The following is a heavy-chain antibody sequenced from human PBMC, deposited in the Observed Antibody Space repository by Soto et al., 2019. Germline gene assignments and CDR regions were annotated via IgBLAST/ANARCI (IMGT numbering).Heavy chain of an antibody. Sequence: SVKVSCKASGGTFSSYAISWVRQASGRGLEWMGGIIPISGTTNYAQKLQGRVTITADESTNTAYVELSSLRSEDTAVYYCARTGPYYDSRGPLGYGMDVWGQGTEVTSP. CDR1: GGTFSSYA. V-gene: IGHV1-69*13. J-gene: IGHJ6*02. CDR3: ARTGPYYDSRGPLGYGMDV. D-gene: IGHD3-22*01. CDR2: IIPISGTT.